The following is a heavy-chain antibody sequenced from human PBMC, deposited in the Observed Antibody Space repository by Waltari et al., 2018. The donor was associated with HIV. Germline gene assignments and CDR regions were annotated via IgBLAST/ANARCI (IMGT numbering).Heavy chain of an antibody. Sequence: EVYLVESGGGVVRPGESLRLSCVVSGFTFEDYGMTWVRRRPGKGLGWVSNIKWKGDSSNYADSVKGRFTITRDNATDSLYLQMNSLRGEDTAFYYCARDSDGSGYDHWGRGTLVTVSS. D-gene: IGHD3-22*01. CDR2: IKWKGDSS. J-gene: IGHJ4*02. V-gene: IGHV3-20*04. CDR3: ARDSDGSGYDH. CDR1: GFTFEDYG.